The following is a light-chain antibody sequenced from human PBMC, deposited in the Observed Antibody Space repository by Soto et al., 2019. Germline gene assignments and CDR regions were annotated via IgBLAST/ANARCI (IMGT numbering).Light chain of an antibody. CDR3: AAWDDNLNAYV. J-gene: IGLJ1*01. CDR2: SDD. Sequence: QSVLTQPPSVSEAPRQRVTISCSGSSSNIGNNAVNWYQQLPGKPPRLLIYSDDLLPSGVSDRFSGSKSGTSGSLAISGLQSEDEADYYCAAWDDNLNAYVFGPGTQLTVL. CDR1: SSNIGNNA. V-gene: IGLV1-36*01.